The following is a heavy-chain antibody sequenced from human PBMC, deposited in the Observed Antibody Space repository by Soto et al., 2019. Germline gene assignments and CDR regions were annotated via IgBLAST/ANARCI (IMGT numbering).Heavy chain of an antibody. D-gene: IGHD2-15*01. J-gene: IGHJ4*02. V-gene: IGHV1-69*13. CDR1: GGIFSSYA. CDR3: ARVSVAATQSFDY. CDR2: IIPIFGTA. Sequence: SVKVSCKASGGIFSSYAISWVRQAPGQGLEWMGGIIPIFGTANYAQKFQGRVTITADESTSTAYMELSSLRSEDTAVYYCARVSVAATQSFDYWGQGTRVTVSS.